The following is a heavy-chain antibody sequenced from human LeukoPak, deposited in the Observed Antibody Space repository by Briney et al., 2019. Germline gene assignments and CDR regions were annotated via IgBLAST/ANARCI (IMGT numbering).Heavy chain of an antibody. J-gene: IGHJ5*02. CDR2: INWNGGST. V-gene: IGHV3-20*04. CDR1: GFTFDDYG. Sequence: GGSLRLSCAASGFTFDDYGMSWVRQAPGTGLEWVSGINWNGGSTGYADSVKGRFTISRDNAKNSLYLQMNSLRAEDTALYYCARAGIYCSGGSCYSWFDPWGQGTLVTVSS. CDR3: ARAGIYCSGGSCYSWFDP. D-gene: IGHD2-15*01.